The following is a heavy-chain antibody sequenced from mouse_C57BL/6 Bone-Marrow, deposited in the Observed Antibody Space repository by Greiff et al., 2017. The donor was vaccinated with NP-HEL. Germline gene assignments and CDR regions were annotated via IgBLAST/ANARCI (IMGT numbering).Heavy chain of an antibody. D-gene: IGHD1-1*01. Sequence: QVQLQQPGAELVKPGASVKLSCKASGYTFTSYWMQWVKQRPGPGLEWIGEIDPSDSYTNYNQKFKGKATLTVDTSSSTAYMQLSSLTSEDSAVYYCARHYGSSYYWYFDVWGTGTTVTVSS. CDR2: IDPSDSYT. J-gene: IGHJ1*03. CDR3: ARHYGSSYYWYFDV. CDR1: GYTFTSYW. V-gene: IGHV1-50*01.